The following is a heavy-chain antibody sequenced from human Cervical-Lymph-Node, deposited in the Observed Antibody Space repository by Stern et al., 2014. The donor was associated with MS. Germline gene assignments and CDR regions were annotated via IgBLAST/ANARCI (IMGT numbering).Heavy chain of an antibody. CDR2: ITNDGSTT. J-gene: IGHJ6*02. Sequence: VQLVESGGGLVQPGGSLRLSCAASGFTFNTYWMHWVRHAPGKGLVWVSRITNDGSTTRYADSVKGRFTISRDNAKNTLYLQMNSLRAEDTAVYYCARGNYYGMDVWGQGTTVTVSS. CDR1: GFTFNTYW. CDR3: ARGNYYGMDV. V-gene: IGHV3-74*02.